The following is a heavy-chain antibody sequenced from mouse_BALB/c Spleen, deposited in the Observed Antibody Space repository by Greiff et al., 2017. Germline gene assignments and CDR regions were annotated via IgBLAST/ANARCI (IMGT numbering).Heavy chain of an antibody. CDR1: GYTFTSYV. CDR3: AMAGDYGYYAMDY. Sequence: VQLKQSGPELVKPGASVKMSCKASGYTFTSYVMHWVKQKPGQGLEWIGYINPYNDGTKYNEKFKGKATLTSDKSSSTAYMELSSLTSEDSAVYYCAMAGDYGYYAMDYWGQGTSVTVSS. D-gene: IGHD2-4*01. J-gene: IGHJ4*01. CDR2: INPYNDGT. V-gene: IGHV1-14*01.